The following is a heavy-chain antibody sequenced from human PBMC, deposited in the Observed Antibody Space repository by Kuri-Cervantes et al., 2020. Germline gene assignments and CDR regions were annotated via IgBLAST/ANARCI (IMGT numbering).Heavy chain of an antibody. CDR3: ARCDGGRYFDP. CDR1: GFTFSNYW. V-gene: IGHV3-74*01. Sequence: GESLKISCAASGFTFSNYWMHWVRQAPGKGLVWVARITNDGSSNYIGYADSVKGRFTISRDNAKNTLYLQMTSLRAEDTAVYYCARCDGGRYFDPWGQGTLVTVSS. J-gene: IGHJ5*02. CDR2: ITNDGSSNYI. D-gene: IGHD5-24*01.